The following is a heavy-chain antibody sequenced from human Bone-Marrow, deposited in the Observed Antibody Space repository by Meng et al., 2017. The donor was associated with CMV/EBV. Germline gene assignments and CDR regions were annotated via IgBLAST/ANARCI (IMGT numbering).Heavy chain of an antibody. V-gene: IGHV3-15*01. CDR2: IKTKSDGGST. CDR3: TTDEFAARPIPHFTIQMFDP. D-gene: IGHD6-25*01. CDR1: GFTFNSAW. J-gene: IGHJ5*02. Sequence: GESLKISCVVSGFTFNSAWMSWVRHAPGKWLEWVGRIKTKSDGGSTDYAAPVKGRFTISRYDSRNTLYLQMNSLKIEDTAVYYCTTDEFAARPIPHFTIQMFDPWGQGTRVTVSS.